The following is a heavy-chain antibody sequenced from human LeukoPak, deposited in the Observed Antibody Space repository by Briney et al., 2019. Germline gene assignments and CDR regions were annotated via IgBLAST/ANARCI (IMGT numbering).Heavy chain of an antibody. J-gene: IGHJ4*02. CDR3: AKDPRGVVPAAKGRDEAGP. CDR1: GFTFSSYA. V-gene: IGHV3-23*01. CDR2: ISGSGGST. D-gene: IGHD2-2*01. Sequence: GGSLRLSCAASGFTFSSYAMSWVRQAPGKGLEWVSAISGSGGSTYYADSVKGRFTISRDNSKNTLYLQMNSLRAEDTAVYYCAKDPRGVVPAAKGRDEAGPWGQGTLVTVSS.